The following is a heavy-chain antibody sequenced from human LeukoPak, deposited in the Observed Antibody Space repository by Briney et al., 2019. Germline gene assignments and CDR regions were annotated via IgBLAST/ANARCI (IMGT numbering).Heavy chain of an antibody. J-gene: IGHJ6*02. V-gene: IGHV3-30-3*01. D-gene: IGHD4-23*01. CDR1: GFTFSSYA. CDR3: ARDETVTTLVSYYYYGMDV. CDR2: ISYDGSNK. Sequence: PGGSLRLSCAASGFTFSSYAMHWVRQAPGKGLEWVAVISYDGSNKYYADSVKGRFTISRDNSKNTLYLQMSSLRAEDTAVYYCARDETVTTLVSYYYYGMDVWGQGTTVTVSS.